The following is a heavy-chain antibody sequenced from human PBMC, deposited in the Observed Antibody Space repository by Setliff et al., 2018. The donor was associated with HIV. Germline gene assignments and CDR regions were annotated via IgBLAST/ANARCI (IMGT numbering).Heavy chain of an antibody. J-gene: IGHJ4*02. D-gene: IGHD2-15*01. CDR2: INHSGST. Sequence: LSLTCAVYGGSFSGYYWSWIRQPPGKGLEWIGEINHSGSTNYNPSLKSRVTISVDTSKNQFSLKLSSVTAADTAVYYCARGPLLLYYWGQGTLVTAPQ. CDR3: ARGPLLLYY. CDR1: GGSFSGYY. V-gene: IGHV4-34*01.